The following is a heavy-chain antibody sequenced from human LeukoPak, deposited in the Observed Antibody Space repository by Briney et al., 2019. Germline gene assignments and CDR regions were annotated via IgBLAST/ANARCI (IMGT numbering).Heavy chain of an antibody. CDR3: AKDHSSGNYREFDY. D-gene: IGHD1-7*01. V-gene: IGHV3-74*01. CDR2: PNSDGSNT. Sequence: GGSLRLSCAASGFTFSTYWMHWVRQAPGRGLVWVSFPNSDGSNTNYADSVKGRFTISRDNAKNTLYLEMSSLTAEDTAVYYCAKDHSSGNYREFDYWGQGTLVTVSS. J-gene: IGHJ4*02. CDR1: GFTFSTYW.